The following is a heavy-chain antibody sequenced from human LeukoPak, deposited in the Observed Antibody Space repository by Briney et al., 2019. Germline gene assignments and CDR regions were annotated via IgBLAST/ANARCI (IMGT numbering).Heavy chain of an antibody. V-gene: IGHV3-30*18. D-gene: IGHD3-3*01. Sequence: GRSLRLSCAASGFTFSSYGMHWVRQAPGKGLEWVAVISYDGSNTYYADSVKGRFAISRDNSKNTLYLQMNSLRAEDTAVYYCAKAIFGAFDIWGQGTMVTVSS. J-gene: IGHJ3*02. CDR2: ISYDGSNT. CDR3: AKAIFGAFDI. CDR1: GFTFSSYG.